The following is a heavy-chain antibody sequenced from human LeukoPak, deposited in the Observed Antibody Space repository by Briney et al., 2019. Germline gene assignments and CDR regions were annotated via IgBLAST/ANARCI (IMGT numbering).Heavy chain of an antibody. CDR3: ARADSYYYASGPPAYGKDV. V-gene: IGHV4-39*07. J-gene: IGHJ6*02. CDR2: ISYSGST. Sequence: SETLSLTCTVSGGSVSSSGNYWGWIRQPPGKGLEYIASISYSGSTYYNPSLKSRVTISVDTSKNQFSLKLSSVTAADTAVYYCARADSYYYASGPPAYGKDVWGQGTTVTVSS. D-gene: IGHD3-10*01. CDR1: GGSVSSSGNY.